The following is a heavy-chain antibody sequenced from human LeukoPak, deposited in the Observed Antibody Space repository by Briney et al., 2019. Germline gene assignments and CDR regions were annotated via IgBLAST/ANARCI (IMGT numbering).Heavy chain of an antibody. V-gene: IGHV3-74*01. Sequence: GGSLRLSCAASGFTFSSYWMHWVRQAPGKGLMWVSRIKSDGSETSYADSVKGRFTISRDNARNTLYLQMNSLRPEDTAIYYCASDRVFYGLDVWGQGTTVTVSS. CDR1: GFTFSSYW. J-gene: IGHJ6*02. CDR3: ASDRVFYGLDV. CDR2: IKSDGSET.